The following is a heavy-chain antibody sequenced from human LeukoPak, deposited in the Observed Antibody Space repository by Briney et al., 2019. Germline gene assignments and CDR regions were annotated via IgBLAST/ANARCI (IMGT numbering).Heavy chain of an antibody. V-gene: IGHV4-59*01. D-gene: IGHD6-13*01. CDR3: ARELSSRQLFDI. CDR1: AGSISSYY. Sequence: PSETLSLTCTVSAGSISSYYGSWIRQPPGKGLEWIGYIYYSGSTNYNPSLKSRVTISVDTSKNQFSLKLSSVTAADTAVYYCARELSSRQLFDIWGQGTMVTVSS. J-gene: IGHJ3*02. CDR2: IYYSGST.